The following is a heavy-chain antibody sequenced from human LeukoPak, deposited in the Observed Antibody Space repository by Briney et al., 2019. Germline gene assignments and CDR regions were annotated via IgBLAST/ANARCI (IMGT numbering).Heavy chain of an antibody. CDR2: IYTSGST. Sequence: SETLSLTCTVSGGSISSGSYYWSWIRQPAGKGLEWIGRIYTSGSTNYNPSLKSRVTISVDTSKSQFSLKLSSVTAADTAVYYCARGAVADNSFDYWGQGALVTVSS. D-gene: IGHD6-19*01. CDR3: ARGAVADNSFDY. CDR1: GGSISSGSYY. V-gene: IGHV4-61*02. J-gene: IGHJ4*02.